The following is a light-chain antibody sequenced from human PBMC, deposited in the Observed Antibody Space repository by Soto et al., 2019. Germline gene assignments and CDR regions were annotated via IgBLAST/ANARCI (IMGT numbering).Light chain of an antibody. CDR3: GTWDSSLSAVV. CDR1: SYNSGNNY. V-gene: IGLV1-51*01. J-gene: IGLJ2*01. Sequence: QSVLTQPPSVSAAPGQKVTISCSGSSYNSGNNYVSWYQQLPGTAPKLLIYDNNKRPSGIPDRFSGSKSGTSATLGITGLQTGDEADYYCGTWDSSLSAVVFGGGTKLTVL. CDR2: DNN.